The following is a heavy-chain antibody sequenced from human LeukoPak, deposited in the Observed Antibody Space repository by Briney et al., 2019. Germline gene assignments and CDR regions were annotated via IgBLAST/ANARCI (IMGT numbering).Heavy chain of an antibody. V-gene: IGHV3-7*05. J-gene: IGHJ4*02. D-gene: IGHD3-22*01. Sequence: GGSLRLSCAASGFTFSNYWMSWVRQAPGKGLEWVAHINQDGSEKYYVDSVKGRFTISRDNAKNTVYLQMNSLRAEDTAVYYCARYYYDSSGYPYYFDYWGQGTLVTVSS. CDR3: ARYYYDSSGYPYYFDY. CDR1: GFTFSNYW. CDR2: INQDGSEK.